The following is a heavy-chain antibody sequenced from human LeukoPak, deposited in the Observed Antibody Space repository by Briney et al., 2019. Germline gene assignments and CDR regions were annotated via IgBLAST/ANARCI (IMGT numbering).Heavy chain of an antibody. CDR3: ARATLSRFDY. V-gene: IGHV3-21*01. CDR2: ISSSSYI. Sequence: GGSLRLSCAASGFTFSSYSMNWVRQAPGKGLEWVSSISSSSYIYYADSMKGRFTISGDNAKNSLYLQMNSLRAEDTAVYYCARATLSRFDYWGQGTLVTVSS. CDR1: GFTFSSYS. J-gene: IGHJ4*02.